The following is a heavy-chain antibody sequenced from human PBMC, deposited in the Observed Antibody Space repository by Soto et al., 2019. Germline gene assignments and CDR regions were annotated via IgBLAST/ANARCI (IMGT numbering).Heavy chain of an antibody. CDR3: ARVVILVPTASTHYYDHMDV. V-gene: IGHV1-69*01. J-gene: IGHJ6*02. D-gene: IGHD2-2*01. Sequence: QVQLVQSGAEVRKPGSSVTVSCKASGGTFSNYAISWVRQAPGQGLEWMGGIIPIVGTGSYAQKFQGGVTITADEPTTTAYMELSSLRFEDTAVYYCARVVILVPTASTHYYDHMDVWGPGTTVTVSS. CDR2: IIPIVGTG. CDR1: GGTFSNYA.